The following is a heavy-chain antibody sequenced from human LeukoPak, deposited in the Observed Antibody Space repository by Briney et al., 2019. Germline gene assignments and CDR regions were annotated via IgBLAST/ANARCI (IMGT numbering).Heavy chain of an antibody. V-gene: IGHV3-21*01. J-gene: IGHJ4*02. CDR2: ISSSSSYI. D-gene: IGHD3-10*01. CDR1: GFTFSSYS. CDR3: ASSEVRGVNPLFGY. Sequence: GGSLRLSCAASGFTFSSYSMNWVRQAPGKGLEWVSSISSSSSYIYYADSVKGRFTISRDNAKNSLYLQMNSLRAEDTAVYYCASSEVRGVNPLFGYWGQGTLVTVSS.